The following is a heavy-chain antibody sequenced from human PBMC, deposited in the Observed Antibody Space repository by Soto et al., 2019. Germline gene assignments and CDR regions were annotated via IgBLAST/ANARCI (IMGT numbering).Heavy chain of an antibody. CDR3: ASLFASTYNHRPFDH. Sequence: VGSLRLSCESSVFAFTTYWMHCVRQSPGKGLVWVSGIKSDGTTTTYADSVKGRFTISRDNAKNTLYLQMSSLSAEDTAVYYCASLFASTYNHRPFDHWGQGTQVNVSS. J-gene: IGHJ4*02. CDR1: VFAFTTYW. D-gene: IGHD2-2*02. CDR2: IKSDGTTT. V-gene: IGHV3-74*01.